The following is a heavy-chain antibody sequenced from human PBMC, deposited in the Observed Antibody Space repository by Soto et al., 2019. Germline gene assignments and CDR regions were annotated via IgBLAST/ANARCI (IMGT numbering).Heavy chain of an antibody. D-gene: IGHD3-10*01. V-gene: IGHV1-69*02. CDR2: INPILSMS. CDR3: ASSYGSGYRAFDY. Sequence: QVHLVQSGAEVKRPGSSVKVSCKASGDTFTFYSINWVRQAPGLGLEWMGRINPILSMSNYAQRFQGRVMMTVDKSTSTAYMELSSLRSEDTAIYYCASSYGSGYRAFDYWGQGALVTVSS. J-gene: IGHJ4*02. CDR1: GDTFTFYS.